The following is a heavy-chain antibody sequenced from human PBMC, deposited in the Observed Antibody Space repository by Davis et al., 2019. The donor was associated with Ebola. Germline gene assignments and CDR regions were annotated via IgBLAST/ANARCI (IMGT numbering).Heavy chain of an antibody. CDR3: ARASSSSWYLGYFDL. D-gene: IGHD6-13*01. J-gene: IGHJ2*01. CDR2: IYYSGST. V-gene: IGHV4-59*01. Sequence: MPSETLSLTCAVYGGSFSGYYWSWIRQPPGKGLEWIGYIYYSGSTNYNPSLKSRVTISVDTSKNQFSLKLSSVTAADTAVYYCARASSSSWYLGYFDLWGRGTLVTVSS. CDR1: GGSFSGYY.